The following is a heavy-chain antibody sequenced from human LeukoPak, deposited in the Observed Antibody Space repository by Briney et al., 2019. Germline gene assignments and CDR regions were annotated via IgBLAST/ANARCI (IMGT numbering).Heavy chain of an antibody. CDR2: ISGIGDST. V-gene: IGHV3-23*01. CDR1: GFTFSSYG. J-gene: IGHJ4*02. D-gene: IGHD3-9*01. Sequence: HSGGTLRLSCAASGFTFSSYGMSWVRQAPGKGLEWVSAISGIGDSTYHADSVKGRFTISRDNAKNSLYLQMNSLRAEDTAVYYCAREDLLLRYFDWLLYGFDYWGQGTLVTVSS. CDR3: AREDLLLRYFDWLLYGFDY.